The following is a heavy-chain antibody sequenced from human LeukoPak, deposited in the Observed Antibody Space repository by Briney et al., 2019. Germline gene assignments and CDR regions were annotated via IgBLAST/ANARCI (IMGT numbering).Heavy chain of an antibody. CDR3: ARVGATSGYDYHYYGMDV. D-gene: IGHD5-12*01. V-gene: IGHV1-46*01. CDR2: INPSGGST. CDR1: GYTFTSYY. Sequence: GASVKVSCKASGYTFTSYYMHWVRQAPGQGLEWMGIINPSGGSTSYAQKFQGRVTMTRDTSTSTVYMELSSLRSEETAVYYCARVGATSGYDYHYYGMDVWGKGTTVTVSS. J-gene: IGHJ6*04.